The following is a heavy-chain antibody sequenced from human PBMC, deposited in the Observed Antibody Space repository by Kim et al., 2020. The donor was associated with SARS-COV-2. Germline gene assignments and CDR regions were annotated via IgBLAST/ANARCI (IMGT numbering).Heavy chain of an antibody. V-gene: IGHV4-61*01. Sequence: SETLSLTCTVSGGSVSSGSYYWSWIRQPPGKGLEWIGYIYYSGSTNYNPSLKSRVTISVDTSKNQFSLKLSSVTAADTAVYYCAREALGAYYDFWSGYYTAKTGNFDYWGQGTLVTVSS. CDR1: GGSVSSGSYY. CDR2: IYYSGST. D-gene: IGHD3-3*01. J-gene: IGHJ4*02. CDR3: AREALGAYYDFWSGYYTAKTGNFDY.